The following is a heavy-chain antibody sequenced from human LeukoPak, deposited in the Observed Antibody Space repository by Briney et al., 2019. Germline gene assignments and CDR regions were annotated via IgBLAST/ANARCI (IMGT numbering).Heavy chain of an antibody. Sequence: PGGGLGLPRAASGISISKHWKNWVRQGPGKGLGWVANIKQDGSEKNYVDSVKGRFTISRDNAKNSLILQMNSLRDEDTAVYYCARGVWAPFDSWGQGTLVSVSS. D-gene: IGHD7-27*01. CDR1: GISISKHW. J-gene: IGHJ4*02. CDR2: IKQDGSEK. V-gene: IGHV3-7*01. CDR3: ARGVWAPFDS.